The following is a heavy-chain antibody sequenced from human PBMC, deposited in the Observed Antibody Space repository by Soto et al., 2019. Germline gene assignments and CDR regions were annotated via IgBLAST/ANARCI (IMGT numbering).Heavy chain of an antibody. J-gene: IGHJ5*02. D-gene: IGHD3-3*02. CDR3: ARGRAFCYDSPPPPLFDP. V-gene: IGHV3-13*01. Sequence: GGSLRLPCAGSGFTFSTFDIHWVRQAPGKGLEWVSGIGTLSDTFYAASVQGRFTISRQNAKNSVYLQMNSPSAGDTAFYYRARGRAFCYDSPPPPLFDPWGQGALVTV. CDR1: GFTFSTFD. CDR2: IGTLSDT.